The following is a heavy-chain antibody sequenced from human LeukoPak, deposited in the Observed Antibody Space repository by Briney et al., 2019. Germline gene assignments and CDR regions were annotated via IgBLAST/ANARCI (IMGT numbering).Heavy chain of an antibody. Sequence: PSETLSLTCTVSDGSISSGDYYWNWIRQPPGKGLEWIGYISNSGSTYYNPSLKSRVTISLDKSKSQSSLQLSSVTAADTAVYYCARDHGYYDSSGYFHAFDYWGQGTLVTVSS. V-gene: IGHV4-30-4*01. CDR3: ARDHGYYDSSGYFHAFDY. CDR1: DGSISSGDYY. D-gene: IGHD3-22*01. CDR2: ISNSGST. J-gene: IGHJ4*02.